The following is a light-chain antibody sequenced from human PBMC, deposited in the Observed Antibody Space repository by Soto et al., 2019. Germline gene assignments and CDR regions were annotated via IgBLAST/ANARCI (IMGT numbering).Light chain of an antibody. Sequence: DIQMTQSPSSLSASVGDRVTITCRASQSISSNLNWYQQKPGKAPKLLIYAASNLQSGVPSTFSGSGSGTDFTLTISSLQPEDFATYYCQQSHSIPWTFGQGTKADI. CDR2: AAS. CDR3: QQSHSIPWT. CDR1: QSISSN. J-gene: IGKJ1*01. V-gene: IGKV1-39*01.